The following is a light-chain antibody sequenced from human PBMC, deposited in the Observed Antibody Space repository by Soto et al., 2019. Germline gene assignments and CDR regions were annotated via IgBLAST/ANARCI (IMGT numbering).Light chain of an antibody. CDR2: KIS. V-gene: IGKV2-24*01. Sequence: DIVMTQTALYSPVTLGQPASSSWRSIQSHVHSDGNTYLSWLQQRPGQPPRLLIYKISNRFSGAPDRFSGCGAGADFILQISRVEAEDVGVYYCMQATQFPWTFGQGTKAEIK. CDR1: QSHVHSDGNTY. CDR3: MQATQFPWT. J-gene: IGKJ1*01.